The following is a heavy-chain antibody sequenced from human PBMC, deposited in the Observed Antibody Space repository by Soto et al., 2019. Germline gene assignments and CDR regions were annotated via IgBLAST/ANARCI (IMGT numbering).Heavy chain of an antibody. J-gene: IGHJ4*02. V-gene: IGHV3-30-3*01. D-gene: IGHD6-19*01. Sequence: LRLSCAASGFSFSKYAMHWVRQAPGKGLEWVAVITYDATNEYYADSVKGRFTISRDNSNNTLSLHMSSLRLADTAVYYCARKAVPDFWCQGTLVTVSS. CDR3: ARKAVPDF. CDR1: GFSFSKYA. CDR2: ITYDATNE.